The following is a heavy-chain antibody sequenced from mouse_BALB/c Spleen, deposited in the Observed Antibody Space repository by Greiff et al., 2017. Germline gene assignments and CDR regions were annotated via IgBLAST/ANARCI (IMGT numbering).Heavy chain of an antibody. J-gene: IGHJ4*01. Sequence: EVKVVESGGGLVKPGGSLKLSCAASGFTFSSYTMSWVRQTPEKRLEWVATISSGGSYTYYPDSVKGRFTISRDNAKNTLYLQMSSLKSEDTAMYYCTRDQDYGYAMDYWGQGTSVTVSS. CDR3: TRDQDYGYAMDY. CDR1: GFTFSSYT. D-gene: IGHD2-4*01. CDR2: ISSGGSYT. V-gene: IGHV5-6-4*01.